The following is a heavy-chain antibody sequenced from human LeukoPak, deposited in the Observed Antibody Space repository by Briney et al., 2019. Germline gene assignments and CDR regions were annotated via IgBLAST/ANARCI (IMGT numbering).Heavy chain of an antibody. CDR1: GYTFTNYG. V-gene: IGHV1-18*01. D-gene: IGHD3-10*01. J-gene: IGHJ4*02. CDR3: ARHYSYGSGNYYSDFDY. CDR2: ISGFNSNT. Sequence: ASVKVSCKASGYTFTNYGISWVRQAPGQGLEWMGWISGFNSNTNYAQNVQARVMMTTDTSTSTAYLELRSLRSDDTAVYYCARHYSYGSGNYYSDFDYWGQGTLVTVSS.